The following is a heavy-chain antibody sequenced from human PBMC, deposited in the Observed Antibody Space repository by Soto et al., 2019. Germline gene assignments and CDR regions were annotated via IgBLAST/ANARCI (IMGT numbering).Heavy chain of an antibody. CDR3: VLRRYYYDSSGYYHDAFDI. D-gene: IGHD3-22*01. V-gene: IGHV3-23*01. J-gene: IGHJ3*02. CDR2: ISGSGGST. CDR1: GFTFSSYA. Sequence: GSLRLSCAASGFTFSSYAMSWVLQAPGKGLEWVSAISGSGGSTYYADSVKGRFTISRDNSKNTLYLQMNSLRAEDTAVYYCVLRRYYYDSSGYYHDAFDIWGQGTMVTVSS.